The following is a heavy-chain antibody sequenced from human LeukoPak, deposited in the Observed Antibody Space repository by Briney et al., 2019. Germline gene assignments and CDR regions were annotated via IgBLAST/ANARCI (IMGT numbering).Heavy chain of an antibody. D-gene: IGHD6-25*01. J-gene: IGHJ4*02. CDR2: IKDDGSHT. CDR3: ARGSGIITGIDE. Sequence: PGGSLRLSCAASGFTFSSHWMHWVRQAPGKGLVWVSRIKDDGSHTNYADSVKGRFTISRDNAKNTLSLQMNSLRAEDTAVYYCARGSGIITGIDEWGQGTLVTVCS. CDR1: GFTFSSHW. V-gene: IGHV3-74*01.